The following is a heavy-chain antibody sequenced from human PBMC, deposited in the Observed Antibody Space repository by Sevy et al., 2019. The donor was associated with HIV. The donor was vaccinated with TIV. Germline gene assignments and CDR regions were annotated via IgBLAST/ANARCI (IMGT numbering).Heavy chain of an antibody. CDR1: GYTFPGYA. J-gene: IGHJ6*02. D-gene: IGHD5-12*01. Sequence: ASVRVSCKTSGYTFPGYAMHWVRQAPGQRLDGMGWIITGNGDTKYSQNFQGRVTITTDTSASTAYMELSSLTSKDTAVYYCARGVSGYDDYYYYGLDVWGQGTTVTVSS. CDR3: ARGVSGYDDYYYYGLDV. CDR2: IITGNGDT. V-gene: IGHV1-3*04.